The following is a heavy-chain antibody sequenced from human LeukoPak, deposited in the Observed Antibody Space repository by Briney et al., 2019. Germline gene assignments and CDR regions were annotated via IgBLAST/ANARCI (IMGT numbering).Heavy chain of an antibody. J-gene: IGHJ4*02. D-gene: IGHD3-9*01. CDR1: GYSISSGYY. Sequence: ETLSLTCTVSGYSISSGYYWGWIRQPPGKGLEWVSVIYKSAITYYADTVKGRFTISRDNSKNTLYLQMNSLRAEDTAVYYCAKFGDILTGYPYYFDYWGQGSLVTVSS. CDR2: IYKSAIT. CDR3: AKFGDILTGYPYYFDY. V-gene: IGHV3-53*01.